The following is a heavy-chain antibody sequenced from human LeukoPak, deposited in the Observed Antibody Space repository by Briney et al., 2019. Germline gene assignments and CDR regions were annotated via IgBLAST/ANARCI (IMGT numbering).Heavy chain of an antibody. CDR3: ARDFLNAIDI. CDR2: ISGIGSTI. J-gene: IGHJ3*02. D-gene: IGHD2/OR15-2a*01. V-gene: IGHV3-48*03. CDR1: GFTFSSYE. Sequence: GGSLRLSCAASGFTFSSYEMNWVRQAPGKGLEWVSYISGIGSTIYYADSVKGRFTISRDNAKNSLYLQMNSLRAEDTAVFYCARDFLNAIDIWGQGTMVTVSS.